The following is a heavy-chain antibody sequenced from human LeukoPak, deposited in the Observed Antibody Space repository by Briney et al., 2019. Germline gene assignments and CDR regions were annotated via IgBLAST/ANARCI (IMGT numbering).Heavy chain of an antibody. V-gene: IGHV4-61*01. Sequence: SETLSLTCTVSGGSVSSGSYYWSWIRQPPGKGLEWIGYINYSGSTNYNPSLKSRVTISVDTSKNQFSLKLSSVTAADTAVYYCARESRTGDAFDIWGQGTMVTVSS. CDR1: GGSVSSGSYY. CDR2: INYSGST. J-gene: IGHJ3*02. CDR3: ARESRTGDAFDI.